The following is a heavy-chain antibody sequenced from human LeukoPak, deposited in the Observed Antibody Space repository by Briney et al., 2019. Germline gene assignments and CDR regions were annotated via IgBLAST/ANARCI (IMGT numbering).Heavy chain of an antibody. V-gene: IGHV4-39*01. Sequence: SKTLSLTCTVSGGSISSNNYFWGWIRQPPGKGLEWIGSIYDSGSTYYNPSLKSRVTISVDTSKNQFSLKLNSVTAADTAMYYCQSRFLEWLLDYWGQGTLVTVSS. CDR2: IYDSGST. CDR3: QSRFLEWLLDY. J-gene: IGHJ4*02. CDR1: GGSISSNNYF. D-gene: IGHD3-3*01.